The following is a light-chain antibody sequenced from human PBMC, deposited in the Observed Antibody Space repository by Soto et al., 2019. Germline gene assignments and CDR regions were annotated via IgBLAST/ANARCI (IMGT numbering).Light chain of an antibody. CDR1: SRDIGAYNY. Sequence: QSALTQPASVSGSPGQSITISCTGTSRDIGAYNYVSWYQQHPGKAPKLMIYEVSNRPSGVPDRFSGSKSGNTASLTISGLQAEDEADYYCNSYTSRSTQVFGGGTKVTVL. V-gene: IGLV2-14*01. CDR3: NSYTSRSTQV. J-gene: IGLJ2*01. CDR2: EVS.